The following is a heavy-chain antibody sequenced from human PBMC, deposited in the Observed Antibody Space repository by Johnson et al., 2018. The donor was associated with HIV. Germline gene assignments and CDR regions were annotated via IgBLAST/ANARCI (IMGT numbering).Heavy chain of an antibody. CDR2: ISYDGSNK. Sequence: MQLVESGGGVVQPGRSLRLSCAASGFTFSSYGMHWVRQAPGKGLEWVAVISYDGSNKYYADSVKGRFTISRDNSKNTLYLQMNSLRAEDTAVYYCAKNGGVGGGSSNGAFDIWGQGTMVTVSS. V-gene: IGHV3-30*18. CDR3: AKNGGVGGGSSNGAFDI. D-gene: IGHD2-15*01. CDR1: GFTFSSYG. J-gene: IGHJ3*02.